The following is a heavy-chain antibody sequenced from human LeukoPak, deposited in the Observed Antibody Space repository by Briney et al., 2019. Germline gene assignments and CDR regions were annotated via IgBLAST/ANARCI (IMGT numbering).Heavy chain of an antibody. J-gene: IGHJ4*02. Sequence: SETLSLTCTVSGGSISSYHWSWIRQPPGKGLEWIGYIYYSGSTNYNPSLKSRVTISVDTSKNQFSLKLSSVTAADTAVYYCASLGYCSSTSCYGDYWGQGTLVTVSS. CDR2: IYYSGST. CDR3: ASLGYCSSTSCYGDY. D-gene: IGHD2-2*01. V-gene: IGHV4-59*01. CDR1: GGSISSYH.